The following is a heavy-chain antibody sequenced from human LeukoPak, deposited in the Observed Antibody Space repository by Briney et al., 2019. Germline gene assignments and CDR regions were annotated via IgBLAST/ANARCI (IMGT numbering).Heavy chain of an antibody. J-gene: IGHJ4*02. CDR1: GGSICSYY. CDR2: IYYSGST. Sequence: SETLSLTCTVSGGSICSYYWNWIRQPPGKGLEWIGYIYYSGSTNYNPSLKSRVTISVDTSKNQFPLKLNSVTAAGTAVYYCARDRGVTTPFDYWGQGTLVTVSS. V-gene: IGHV4-59*01. D-gene: IGHD4-17*01. CDR3: ARDRGVTTPFDY.